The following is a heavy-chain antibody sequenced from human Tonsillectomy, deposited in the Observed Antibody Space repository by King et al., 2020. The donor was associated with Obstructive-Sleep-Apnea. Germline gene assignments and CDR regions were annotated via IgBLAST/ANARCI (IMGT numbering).Heavy chain of an antibody. J-gene: IGHJ2*01. CDR1: GYTFTNYA. CDR2: INAGNGNT. Sequence: QLVQSGAEVKKPGASVKVSCKASGYTFTNYAIHWVRQAPGQRLEWMGWINAGNGNTKYSRKFQGRVTITRDTSASTAYMERSSLTSEDTAVYYCARAPGYYDSSGFWFFDVWGRGTLVTVSS. CDR3: ARAPGYYDSSGFWFFDV. D-gene: IGHD3-22*01. V-gene: IGHV1-3*01.